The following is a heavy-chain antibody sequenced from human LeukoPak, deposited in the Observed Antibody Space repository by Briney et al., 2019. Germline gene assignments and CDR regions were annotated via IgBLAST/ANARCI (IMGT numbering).Heavy chain of an antibody. Sequence: GGSLRLSCAASGFTFSSYWMSWVRQAPGKGLEWVANIKQDGSEKYYVDSVKGRFTISRDNAKNSLYLQMNSLRAEDTAVYYCAKGGRDSSGYYKGYYYMDVWGKGTTVTVSS. CDR3: AKGGRDSSGYYKGYYYMDV. J-gene: IGHJ6*03. CDR1: GFTFSSYW. D-gene: IGHD3-22*01. CDR2: IKQDGSEK. V-gene: IGHV3-7*03.